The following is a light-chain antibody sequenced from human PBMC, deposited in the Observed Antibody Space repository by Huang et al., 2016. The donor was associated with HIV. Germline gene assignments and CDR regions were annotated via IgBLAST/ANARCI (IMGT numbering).Light chain of an antibody. V-gene: IGKV3-15*01. CDR3: QHYNNWPWWT. CDR2: SAS. CDR1: QSVSSSY. J-gene: IGKJ1*01. Sequence: EIVLTQSPGTLSLSPGERATLSCRASQSVSSSYLAWYQQKPGQAPRLLIYSASTRATGIPARFSGSGSGTEFTLTISSLQSEDFAVYYCQHYNNWPWWTFGQGTKVEIK.